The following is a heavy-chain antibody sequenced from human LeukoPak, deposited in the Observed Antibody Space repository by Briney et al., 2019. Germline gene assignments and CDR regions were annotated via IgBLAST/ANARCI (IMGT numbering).Heavy chain of an antibody. CDR1: GGTFSSYA. J-gene: IGHJ4*02. CDR2: IIPILGIA. Sequence: SVKVSCKASGGTFSSYAISWVRQAPGQGLEWMGRIIPILGIANYAQKFQGRVTITADKSTSTAYMELSGLRSEATAVYYCASTDYYGSGSYYWGQGTLVTVSS. D-gene: IGHD3-10*01. CDR3: ASTDYYGSGSYY. V-gene: IGHV1-69*04.